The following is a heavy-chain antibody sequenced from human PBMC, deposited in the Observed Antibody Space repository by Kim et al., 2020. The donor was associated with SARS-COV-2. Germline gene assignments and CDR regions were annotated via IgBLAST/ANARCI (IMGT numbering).Heavy chain of an antibody. D-gene: IGHD3-22*01. CDR3: ASVSSGYDSSGYAFLVPVFGH. Sequence: SETLSLTCAVSGGSISSGGYSWSWIRQPPGKGLEWIGYNYHSGSTYYNPSLKSRVTISVDRAKNQFSLKLSSVAAADTAVYYCASVSSGYDSSGYAFLVPVFGHWGQGTLVTVSS. V-gene: IGHV4-30-2*01. CDR1: GGSISSGGYS. J-gene: IGHJ4*02. CDR2: NYHSGST.